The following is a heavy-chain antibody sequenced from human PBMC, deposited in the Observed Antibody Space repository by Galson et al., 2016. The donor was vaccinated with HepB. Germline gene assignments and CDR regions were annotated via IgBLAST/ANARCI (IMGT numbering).Heavy chain of an antibody. V-gene: IGHV3-33*01. CDR2: IWYDGSND. Sequence: SLRLSCAASGFTFSSRGMHWVRQAPGKGLEWLALIWYDGSNDYYADSVKGRFTISRDNSKNPLYLQLNSLRAEDTAVYYCAREHPGIAAAILDYWGQGTLVTVST. J-gene: IGHJ4*02. D-gene: IGHD6-25*01. CDR3: AREHPGIAAAILDY. CDR1: GFTFSSRG.